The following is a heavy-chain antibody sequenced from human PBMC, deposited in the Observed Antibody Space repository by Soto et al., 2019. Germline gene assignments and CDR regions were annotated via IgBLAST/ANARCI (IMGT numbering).Heavy chain of an antibody. Sequence: VSLRLSCAASGFTFSSYAMSGVRQAPGKGLEWVSTISGSGGNAYYADSVKGRFSISRDNSKNTLRLQMNSLRADDTAVYYCAKDGASGSYPPYYYFGMDVWGQGTTVTVSS. CDR1: GFTFSSYA. V-gene: IGHV3-23*01. D-gene: IGHD1-26*01. J-gene: IGHJ6*02. CDR2: ISGSGGNA. CDR3: AKDGASGSYPPYYYFGMDV.